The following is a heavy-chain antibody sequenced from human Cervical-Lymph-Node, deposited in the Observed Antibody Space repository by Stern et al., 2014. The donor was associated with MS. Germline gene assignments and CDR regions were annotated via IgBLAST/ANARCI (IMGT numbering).Heavy chain of an antibody. D-gene: IGHD2-15*01. Sequence: EKLVQSGAEVKKPGASVKVSCKASGYTFTSYYIHWVRQAPGQGLEWMGIIDPSGGSATYAQNFQGRVPMTRDPSTSTVYMELSSLRSEDTAVYYCARRGRYCSGGSCTNWFDPWGQGTLVTVSS. CDR1: GYTFTSYY. CDR3: ARRGRYCSGGSCTNWFDP. CDR2: IDPSGGSA. J-gene: IGHJ5*02. V-gene: IGHV1-46*01.